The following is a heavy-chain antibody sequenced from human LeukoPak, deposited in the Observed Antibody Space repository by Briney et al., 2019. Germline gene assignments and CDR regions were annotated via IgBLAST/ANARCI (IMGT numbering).Heavy chain of an antibody. J-gene: IGHJ6*02. Sequence: SETLSLTCAVSGGSISSGGYYWSWIRQPPGKGLEWIGFIYYSGTINYNPSLKSRVTISVDTSKKQFSLKLSSVAAADTAVYYCARTRYYYGSGTYLDVWGRGTTVTVSS. CDR3: ARTRYYYGSGTYLDV. D-gene: IGHD3-10*01. CDR1: GGSISSGGYY. V-gene: IGHV4-61*08. CDR2: IYYSGTI.